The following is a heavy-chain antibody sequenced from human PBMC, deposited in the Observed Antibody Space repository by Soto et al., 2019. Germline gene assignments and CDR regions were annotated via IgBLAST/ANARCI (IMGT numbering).Heavy chain of an antibody. CDR1: GGSISSYY. Sequence: QVQLQESGPGLVKPSETLSLTCTVSGGSISSYYWSWIRQPPGKGLEWIGYIYYSGSINYNPSLKMRVTISVDTSKNQFSLKLSSVTAADTAVYYCARRYGGNFDYWGQGTLVTVSS. CDR2: IYYSGSI. J-gene: IGHJ4*02. V-gene: IGHV4-59*01. CDR3: ARRYGGNFDY. D-gene: IGHD1-26*01.